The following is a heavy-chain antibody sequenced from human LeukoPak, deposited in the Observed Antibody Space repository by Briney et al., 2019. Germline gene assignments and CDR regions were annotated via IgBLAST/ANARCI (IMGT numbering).Heavy chain of an antibody. CDR2: INPNSGGT. CDR3: AREGGSYPYFDY. J-gene: IGHJ4*02. CDR1: GYTFTGYY. V-gene: IGHV1-2*02. D-gene: IGHD1-26*01. Sequence: ASVKVSCKASGYTFTGYYMHWVRQASGQGLEWMGWINPNSGGTNYAQKFQGRVTMTRDTSISTVYMELSRLRSDDTAVYYCAREGGSYPYFDYWGQGTLVTVSS.